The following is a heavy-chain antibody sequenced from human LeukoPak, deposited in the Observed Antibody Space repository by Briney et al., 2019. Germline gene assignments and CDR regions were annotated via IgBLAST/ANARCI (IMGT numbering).Heavy chain of an antibody. CDR3: ATSDAFDY. V-gene: IGHV3-7*01. J-gene: IGHJ4*02. Sequence: GGSLRLSCAASGFTFSRYWMSWVRQAPGKGLEWVANMKQDGSEKYYVDSVRGRFTISRDNAKNSLYLQMNSLRAEDTAVYYCATSDAFDYWGQGTLVTVSS. CDR2: MKQDGSEK. CDR1: GFTFSRYW.